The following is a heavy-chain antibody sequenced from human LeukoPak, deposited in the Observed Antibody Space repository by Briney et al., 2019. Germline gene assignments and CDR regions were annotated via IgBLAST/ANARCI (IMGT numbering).Heavy chain of an antibody. Sequence: GGSLRLSCAASGLNFSKNWMTWVRQAPGKGLEWVANIKEDGSAKSYVDSVKGRFTISRDNAKNSLYLQMSSLRVEDTAVYYCARDYDYFSGHNLDAYDIWGQGTTVTVSS. CDR3: ARDYDYFSGHNLDAYDI. D-gene: IGHD2-15*01. CDR2: IKEDGSAK. CDR1: GLNFSKNW. V-gene: IGHV3-7*01. J-gene: IGHJ3*02.